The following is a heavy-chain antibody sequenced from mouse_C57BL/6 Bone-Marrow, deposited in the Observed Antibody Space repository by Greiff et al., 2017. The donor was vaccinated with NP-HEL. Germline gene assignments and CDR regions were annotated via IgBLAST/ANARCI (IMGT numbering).Heavy chain of an antibody. CDR3: ASFVYYGRFDY. CDR2: IYPGSGST. J-gene: IGHJ2*01. D-gene: IGHD1-1*01. CDR1: GYTFTSYW. Sequence: VKLMESGAELVKPGASVKMSCKASGYTFTSYWITWVKQRPGQGLEWIGDIYPGSGSTNYNEKFKSKATLTVDTSSSTAYMQLSSLTSEDSAVYYCASFVYYGRFDYWGQGTTLTVSS. V-gene: IGHV1-55*01.